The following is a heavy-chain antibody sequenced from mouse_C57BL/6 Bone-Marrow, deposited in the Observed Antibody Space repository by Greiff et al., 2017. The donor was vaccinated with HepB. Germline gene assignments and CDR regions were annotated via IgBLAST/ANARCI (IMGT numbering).Heavy chain of an antibody. J-gene: IGHJ4*01. CDR1: GYSFTSYY. Sequence: VQLQQSGPELVKPGASVKISCKASGYSFTSYYIHWVKQRPGQGLEWIGWIYPGSGNTKYNEKFKGNATLTADTSSSTAYMQLSSLTSEDSAVYYCARGLLPYAMDYWGQGTSVTVSS. D-gene: IGHD2-3*01. CDR3: ARGLLPYAMDY. CDR2: IYPGSGNT. V-gene: IGHV1-66*01.